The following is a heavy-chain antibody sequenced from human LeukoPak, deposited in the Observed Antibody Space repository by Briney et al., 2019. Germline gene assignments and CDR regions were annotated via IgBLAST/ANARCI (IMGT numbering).Heavy chain of an antibody. V-gene: IGHV3-74*01. Sequence: GGSLRLSCAASGFPFSSNWMHWVRQAPGKGLVWVSRINSDGSSPHYADSVKGRSTISRDNAKNSLYLQMNSLRDEDTAVYYCARGPYGMDVWGQGTTVTVSS. CDR1: GFPFSSNW. CDR2: INSDGSSP. CDR3: ARGPYGMDV. J-gene: IGHJ6*02.